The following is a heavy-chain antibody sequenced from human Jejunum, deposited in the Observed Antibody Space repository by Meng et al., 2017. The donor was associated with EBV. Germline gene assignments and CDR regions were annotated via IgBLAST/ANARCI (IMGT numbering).Heavy chain of an antibody. V-gene: IGHV4-61*08. CDR2: IYNSEST. J-gene: IGHJ4*02. D-gene: IGHD1-26*01. Sequence: HVQPHESGPGLVKPSETLSLTCTVSGGSVSSGGYYWSWIRQPPGKGLEWIGYIYNSESTNYKSSLKSRVTISADTSKNQFSLRLSSVTAADTAVYYCARDQNGSYFAYWGQGTLVTVSS. CDR1: GGSVSSGGYY. CDR3: ARDQNGSYFAY.